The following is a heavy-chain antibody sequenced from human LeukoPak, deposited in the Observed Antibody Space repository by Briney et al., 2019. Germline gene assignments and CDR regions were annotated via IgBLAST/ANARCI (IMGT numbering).Heavy chain of an antibody. J-gene: IGHJ6*03. Sequence: PGGSLRLSCAASGFTFSNAWMSWVRQAPGKGLEWVGRIKSKTDGGTTDYAAPVKGRFTISRDDSKNTLYLQMNSLKTEDTAVYYCTTAVDFCSSTSSYAGHYYYYMDVWGKGTTVTVSS. CDR2: IKSKTDGGTT. D-gene: IGHD2-2*01. CDR3: TTAVDFCSSTSSYAGHYYYYMDV. V-gene: IGHV3-15*01. CDR1: GFTFSNAW.